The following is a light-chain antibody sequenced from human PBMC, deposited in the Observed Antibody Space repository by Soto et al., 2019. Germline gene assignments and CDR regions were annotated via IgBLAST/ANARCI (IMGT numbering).Light chain of an antibody. CDR2: GAS. Sequence: EIVLTQSPGTLSLSPGERATLSCRASQSVNNNYLAWYQQKPGQAPRLLIYGASRRATGIPDRFSGSGSGQDSTLTISRLVPEDFAVYSCQQYGSSPLTFGGGTKVEIK. J-gene: IGKJ4*01. CDR1: QSVNNNY. V-gene: IGKV3-20*01. CDR3: QQYGSSPLT.